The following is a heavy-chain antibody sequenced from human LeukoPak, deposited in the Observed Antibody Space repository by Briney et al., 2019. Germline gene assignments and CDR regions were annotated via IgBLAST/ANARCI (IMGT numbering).Heavy chain of an antibody. CDR2: TYYRSKWYN. Sequence: SQTLSLTCAISGYSVSTNSAAWIWIRQSPLRGLEWLGRTYYRSKWYNDYAVSVKSRITINPDTSKNQFSLQLNSVTPEDTAVYYCARERSSTFDIWGQGTMVIVSS. V-gene: IGHV6-1*01. CDR3: ARERSSTFDI. J-gene: IGHJ3*02. CDR1: GYSVSTNSAA.